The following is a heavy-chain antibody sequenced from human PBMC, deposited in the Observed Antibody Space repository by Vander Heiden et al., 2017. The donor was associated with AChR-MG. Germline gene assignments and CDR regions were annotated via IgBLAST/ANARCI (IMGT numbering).Heavy chain of an antibody. J-gene: IGHJ6*02. Sequence: QVQLVQSGAEVKKPGPSVKVSCKASGGTFSSYAISWVRQAPGQGLEWMGGIIPIFGTANYAQKFQGRVTITADKSTSTAYMELSSLRSEDTAVYYCARSYCSSTSCYTRERYYYGMDVWGQGTTVTVSS. CDR2: IIPIFGTA. CDR1: GGTFSSYA. D-gene: IGHD2-2*02. V-gene: IGHV1-69*06. CDR3: ARSYCSSTSCYTRERYYYGMDV.